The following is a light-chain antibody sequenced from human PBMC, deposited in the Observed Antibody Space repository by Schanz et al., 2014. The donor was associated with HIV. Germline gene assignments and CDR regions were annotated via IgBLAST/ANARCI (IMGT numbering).Light chain of an antibody. CDR2: DDS. CDR1: SSDIGGYNY. Sequence: QSVLTQPASVSGSPGQSITISCTGTSSDIGGYNYVSWYQQHPGKAPQLMICDDSRRPSGVPDRFSGSKSGNTASLTISGLQAEDEADYYCCSYAGDYWVFGGGTKLTVL. V-gene: IGLV2-11*01. CDR3: CSYAGDYWV. J-gene: IGLJ3*02.